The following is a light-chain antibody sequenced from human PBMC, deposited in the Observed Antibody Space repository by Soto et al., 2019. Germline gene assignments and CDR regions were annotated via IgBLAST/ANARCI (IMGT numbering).Light chain of an antibody. V-gene: IGLV1-44*01. Sequence: QSVLTQAPSASGTPGQRVTISCSGSSSNIGTNTVNWYQQLPGTAPKLLIYTNNRRPSGVPDRFSGSKSGTSASLAISGLQSGDEADYWCATWDASLNAVVFGGGTKVTVL. CDR3: ATWDASLNAVV. CDR2: TNN. J-gene: IGLJ2*01. CDR1: SSNIGTNT.